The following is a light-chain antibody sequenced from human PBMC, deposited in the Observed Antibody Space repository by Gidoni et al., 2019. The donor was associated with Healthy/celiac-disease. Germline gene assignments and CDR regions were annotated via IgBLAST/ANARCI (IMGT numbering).Light chain of an antibody. J-gene: IGLJ1*01. Sequence: QSALTPPASVSGSPGQSITISCTGTSSDVGCYNYVSWYQQHPGKAPKLMIYEVSNRPSGVSNRFSGSKSGNTASLTISGLQAEDEADYYCSSYTSSSTYVFGTGTKVTVL. CDR1: SSDVGCYNY. CDR3: SSYTSSSTYV. CDR2: EVS. V-gene: IGLV2-14*01.